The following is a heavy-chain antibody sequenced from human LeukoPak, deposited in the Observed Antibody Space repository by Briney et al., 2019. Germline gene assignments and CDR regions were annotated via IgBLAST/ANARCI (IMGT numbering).Heavy chain of an antibody. CDR3: AKEWGDYGSGGFDY. J-gene: IGHJ4*02. V-gene: IGHV3-66*01. CDR1: GFTVSSNY. CDR2: IYSGGST. Sequence: PGGSLRLSCAASGFTVSSNYMTWIRQAPGKGLEWVSVIYSGGSTYYADSVKGRFTISRDNSKNTLYLQMNSLRAEDTAVYYCAKEWGDYGSGGFDYWGQGTLVTVSS. D-gene: IGHD3-10*01.